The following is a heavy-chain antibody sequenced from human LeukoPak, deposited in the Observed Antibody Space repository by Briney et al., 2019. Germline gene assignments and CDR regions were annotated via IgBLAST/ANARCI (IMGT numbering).Heavy chain of an antibody. CDR2: INPNSGGT. J-gene: IGHJ3*02. D-gene: IGHD1-26*01. Sequence: ASVKVSCKASGYTFTDYYMHWVRQAPGQGLEWMGWINPNSGGTNYAQKFQGRVTMTTDTSISTAYTEVSRLRSDDTAVYYCARGVVGATSPAFDIWGQGTMVTVSS. CDR3: ARGVVGATSPAFDI. V-gene: IGHV1-2*02. CDR1: GYTFTDYY.